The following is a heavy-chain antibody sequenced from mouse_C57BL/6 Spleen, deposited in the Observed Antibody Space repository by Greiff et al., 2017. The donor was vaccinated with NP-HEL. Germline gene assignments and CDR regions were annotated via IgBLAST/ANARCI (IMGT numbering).Heavy chain of an antibody. J-gene: IGHJ2*01. Sequence: EVQLQESGGGLVKPGGSLKLSCAASGFTFSDYGMHWVRQAPEKGLEWVAYISSGSSTIYYADTVKGRFTISRDNAKNTLFLQMTSLRSEDTAMYYCARRGTVVEGYYFDYWGQGTTLTVSS. D-gene: IGHD1-1*01. CDR3: ARRGTVVEGYYFDY. V-gene: IGHV5-17*01. CDR1: GFTFSDYG. CDR2: ISSGSSTI.